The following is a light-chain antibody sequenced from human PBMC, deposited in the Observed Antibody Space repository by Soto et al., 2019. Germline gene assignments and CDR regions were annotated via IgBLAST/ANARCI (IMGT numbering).Light chain of an antibody. CDR1: QSVSSSY. CDR2: GAS. V-gene: IGKV3-20*01. CDR3: QQRNSSPRT. J-gene: IGKJ1*01. Sequence: EIVLTQSPGTLSLSPGERATLSCRASQSVSSSYLDWYQQKPGQAPRLLIYGASSRATGIPDRFSGSGSGTDFTLTISSLEPEDFAVYYCQQRNSSPRTFGQGTKVDIK.